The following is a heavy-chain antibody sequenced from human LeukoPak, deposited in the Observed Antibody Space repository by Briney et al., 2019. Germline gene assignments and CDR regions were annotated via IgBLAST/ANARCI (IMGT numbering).Heavy chain of an antibody. CDR1: GFTFSSYG. Sequence: PGGSLRLSCAASGFTFSSYGMSWVRQAPGKGLEWVSRINSDGSSTRYADSVKGRFTISRDNAKNTLYLQMNSLRAEDTAVYYCARAGYSSGWYPTFDYWGQGTLVTVSS. J-gene: IGHJ4*02. CDR2: INSDGSST. D-gene: IGHD6-19*01. CDR3: ARAGYSSGWYPTFDY. V-gene: IGHV3-74*01.